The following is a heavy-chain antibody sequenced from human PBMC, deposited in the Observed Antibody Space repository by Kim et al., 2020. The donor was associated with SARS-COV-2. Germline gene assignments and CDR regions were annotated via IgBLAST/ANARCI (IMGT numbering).Heavy chain of an antibody. CDR1: GGSISSGDYY. CDR3: ARDLLWFGDGSTSYGMDV. J-gene: IGHJ6*02. V-gene: IGHV4-30-4*01. Sequence: SETLSLTCTVSGGSISSGDYYWSWIRQPPGKGLEWIGYIYYSGSTYYNPSLKSRVTISVDTSKNQFSLKLSSVTAADTAVYYCARDLLWFGDGSTSYGMDVWGQGTTVTVSS. CDR2: IYYSGST. D-gene: IGHD3-10*01.